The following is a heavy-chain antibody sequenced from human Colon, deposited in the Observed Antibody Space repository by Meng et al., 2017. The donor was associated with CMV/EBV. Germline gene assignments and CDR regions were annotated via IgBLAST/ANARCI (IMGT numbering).Heavy chain of an antibody. D-gene: IGHD6-13*01. J-gene: IGHJ4*02. CDR3: VRESWYFDF. Sequence: QLYPSGTERKQPGASVKVSVQTSGSTSTANHLHWVRQAPGQGLEWMGWIYPQDGGTYFAQKFQDRVTLTRDTSITTAYMELSGLTSDDTAIYYCVRESWYFDFWGEGTLVTVSS. CDR1: GSTSTANH. V-gene: IGHV1-2*02. CDR2: IYPQDGGT.